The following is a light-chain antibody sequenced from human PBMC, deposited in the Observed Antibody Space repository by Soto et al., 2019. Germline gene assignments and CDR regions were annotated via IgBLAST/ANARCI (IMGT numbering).Light chain of an antibody. CDR1: SSDVGGYNY. J-gene: IGLJ3*02. Sequence: QSALTQPASVSGSPGQSITVSCTGTSSDVGGYNYVSWYQQHPGKAPKLVIYEVSDRPSGVSNRFSGSKSGNKASLTISGLQAEDEDDYYCSAFTASSTWVFGGGTKLTVL. CDR3: SAFTASSTWV. V-gene: IGLV2-14*01. CDR2: EVS.